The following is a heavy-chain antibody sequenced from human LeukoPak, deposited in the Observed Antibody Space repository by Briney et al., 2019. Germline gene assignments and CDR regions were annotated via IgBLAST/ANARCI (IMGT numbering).Heavy chain of an antibody. D-gene: IGHD3-3*01. J-gene: IGHJ5*02. V-gene: IGHV3-21*01. Sequence: GGSLRLSCAASGFTFSSYSMNWVRQAPGKGLEWVSSISSSSSYIYYSDSVKGRFTISRDNAKNSLYLQMNSLRAEDTAVYYCARGAGFWGVFDPWGQGTLVTVSS. CDR1: GFTFSSYS. CDR3: ARGAGFWGVFDP. CDR2: ISSSSSYI.